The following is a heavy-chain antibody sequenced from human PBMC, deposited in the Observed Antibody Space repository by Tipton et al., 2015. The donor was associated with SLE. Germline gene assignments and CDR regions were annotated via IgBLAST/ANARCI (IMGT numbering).Heavy chain of an antibody. CDR3: ARAGGGDSNWFDP. V-gene: IGHV4-61*02. Sequence: TLSLTCTVSGGSISSGGSYWNWIRQPAGKGLEWIGRIYTSGTTNYNPSLKSRVTMSVDTSKNQFSLKLSSVTAADTAVYYCARAGGGDSNWFDPWGQGTLVIVSS. CDR1: GGSISSGGSY. J-gene: IGHJ5*02. D-gene: IGHD2-21*01. CDR2: IYTSGTT.